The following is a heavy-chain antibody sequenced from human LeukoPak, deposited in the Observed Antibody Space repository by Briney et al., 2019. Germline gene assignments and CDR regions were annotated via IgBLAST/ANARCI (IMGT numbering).Heavy chain of an antibody. CDR1: GFTFSSYA. CDR3: ARSDLFDP. Sequence: GGSLILSCAASGFTFSSYAMHWVRQAPGKGLEWVAVISYDGSNKYYADSVKGRFTISRDNSKNTLYLQMNSLRAEDTAVYYCARSDLFDPWGQGTLVTVSS. J-gene: IGHJ5*02. V-gene: IGHV3-30*04. CDR2: ISYDGSNK.